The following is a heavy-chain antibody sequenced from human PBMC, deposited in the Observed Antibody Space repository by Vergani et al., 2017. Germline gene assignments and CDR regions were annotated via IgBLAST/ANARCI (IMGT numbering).Heavy chain of an antibody. J-gene: IGHJ6*03. CDR3: ARASXRALVGYYYYMDV. CDR2: IYYSGST. D-gene: IGHD3-16*02. CDR1: GGSISSGDYY. V-gene: IGHV4-30-4*01. Sequence: QVQLQESGPGLVKPSQTLALTCTVSGGSISSGDYYWSWIRQPPGKGLEWIGYIYYSGSTYYNPSLKSRVTISVDTSKNQFSLKLSSVTAADTAVYFCARASXRALVGYYYYMDVWGKGKTVVVSS.